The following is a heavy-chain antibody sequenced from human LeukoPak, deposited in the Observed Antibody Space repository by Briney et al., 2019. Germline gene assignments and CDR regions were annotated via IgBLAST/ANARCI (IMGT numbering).Heavy chain of an antibody. V-gene: IGHV3-30*04. CDR1: GFTFSSYA. CDR3: ARGYGGNSAGFDY. CDR2: ISYDGSDE. Sequence: GGSLRLSCAASGFTFSSYAMHWVRQAPHKGLEWMSIISYDGSDEYYADSVKGRFTISRDNSRDTLFLQMDRLTNGDTAVYYCARGYGGNSAGFDYWGQGTLVTVSS. J-gene: IGHJ4*02. D-gene: IGHD4-23*01.